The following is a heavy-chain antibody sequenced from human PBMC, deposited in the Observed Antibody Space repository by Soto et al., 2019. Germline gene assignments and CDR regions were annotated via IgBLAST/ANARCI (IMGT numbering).Heavy chain of an antibody. CDR2: INAGNGNT. Sequence: ASVKVSCKASGYTFTSYAMHWVRQAPGQRLEWMGWINAGNGNTKYSQKFQGRVTITRDTSASTAYMELSSLRSEDTAVYYCARAGAAGTNPFDPWGQGTLVTVSS. J-gene: IGHJ5*02. D-gene: IGHD6-13*01. V-gene: IGHV1-3*01. CDR3: ARAGAAGTNPFDP. CDR1: GYTFTSYA.